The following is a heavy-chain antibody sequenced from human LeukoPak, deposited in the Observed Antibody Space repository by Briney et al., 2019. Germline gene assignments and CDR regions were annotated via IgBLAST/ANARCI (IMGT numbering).Heavy chain of an antibody. CDR2: IKSKTDGGTT. CDR1: GFTFSNDW. Sequence: GGSLRLSWAASGFTFSNDWMSWVRQAPGKGLEWVGCIKSKTDGGTTDYAAPVKGRFTISRDDSQNTLYLQMNSLKTEDTAVYYCTTGAPRAYSGSYSNCWGEGTLVTVSS. CDR3: TTGAPRAYSGSYSNC. V-gene: IGHV3-15*01. D-gene: IGHD1-26*01. J-gene: IGHJ4*02.